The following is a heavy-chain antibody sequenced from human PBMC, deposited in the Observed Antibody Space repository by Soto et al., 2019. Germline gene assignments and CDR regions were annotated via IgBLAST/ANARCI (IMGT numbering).Heavy chain of an antibody. CDR2: INAGNGNT. Sequence: GASVKVSCKASGYTFTSYAMHWVRQAPGQRLEWMGWINAGNGNTKYSQKFQGRVTITRDTSASTAYMELSSLRSEDTAVYYCARDGYCSSTSCFYYYYGMDVWGQGTTVTVS. CDR3: ARDGYCSSTSCFYYYYGMDV. V-gene: IGHV1-3*01. J-gene: IGHJ6*02. D-gene: IGHD2-2*01. CDR1: GYTFTSYA.